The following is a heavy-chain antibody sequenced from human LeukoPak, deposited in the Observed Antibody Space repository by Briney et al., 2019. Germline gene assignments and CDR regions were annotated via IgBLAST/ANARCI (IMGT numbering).Heavy chain of an antibody. CDR2: ISYSGSS. CDR1: GGSISSSDYY. J-gene: IGHJ4*02. Sequence: PSETLSLTCTVSGGSISSSDYYWSWIRQHPGRGLEWIGYISYSGSSYYNPSLKSRVNISVDTSKNQFSLKLTSVTAADTAVYYCAGEGDYYGSGSYQHHWGQGTLVTVSS. V-gene: IGHV4-31*03. CDR3: AGEGDYYGSGSYQHH. D-gene: IGHD3-10*01.